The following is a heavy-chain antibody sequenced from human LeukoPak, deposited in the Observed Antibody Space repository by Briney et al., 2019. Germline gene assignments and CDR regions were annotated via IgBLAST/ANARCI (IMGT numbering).Heavy chain of an antibody. CDR3: ARAAVTHYYYGMDV. D-gene: IGHD4-23*01. Sequence: ASVKVSCKASGYTFTGYYMHWVRQAAGQGLEWMGWINPNSGGTNYAQKYQGRVTMTRDTSISTAYMELSRLRSDDTAVYYCARAAVTHYYYGMDVWGQGTTVTVSS. V-gene: IGHV1-2*02. CDR2: INPNSGGT. J-gene: IGHJ6*02. CDR1: GYTFTGYY.